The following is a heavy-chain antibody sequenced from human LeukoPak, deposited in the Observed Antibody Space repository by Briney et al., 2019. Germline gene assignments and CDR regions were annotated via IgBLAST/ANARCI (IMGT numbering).Heavy chain of an antibody. CDR2: INPNSGGT. D-gene: IGHD1-1*01. Sequence: ASVKVSCKASGYTFTGYYMHWVRQAPGQGLEWMGWINPNSGGTNYAQKFQGRVTMTRDTSISTAYMELSRLRSDDTAVYYCAREPPAPGYYYYGMDVWGQGTTVTVSS. V-gene: IGHV1-2*02. CDR1: GYTFTGYY. CDR3: AREPPAPGYYYYGMDV. J-gene: IGHJ6*02.